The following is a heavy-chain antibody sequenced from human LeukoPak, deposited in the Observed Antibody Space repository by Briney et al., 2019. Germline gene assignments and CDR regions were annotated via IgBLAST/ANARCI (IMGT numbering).Heavy chain of an antibody. D-gene: IGHD3-22*01. Sequence: GGSLRLSCAASGFTFSDYYMSWIRQAPGKGLEWVSYISSRGSTIYYADSVKGRFTISRDNAKNSLYLQMNSLRAEDTAVYYCARDLEPYYYDSSGYYHDAFDIWGQGTMVTVSS. CDR2: ISSRGSTI. V-gene: IGHV3-11*01. CDR1: GFTFSDYY. CDR3: ARDLEPYYYDSSGYYHDAFDI. J-gene: IGHJ3*02.